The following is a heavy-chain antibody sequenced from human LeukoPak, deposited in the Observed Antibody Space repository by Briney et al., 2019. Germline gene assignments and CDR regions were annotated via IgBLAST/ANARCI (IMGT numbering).Heavy chain of an antibody. V-gene: IGHV3-48*01. D-gene: IGHD3-3*01. Sequence: GGSLRLSCAASGFTFSSYSMNWVRQAPGKGLEWVSYISSSSSTIYYADSVKGRFTISRDNAKNSLYLQMNSLRAEDTAVYYCARDPRIRFLEWSPLDRLDPWGQGTLVTVSS. J-gene: IGHJ5*02. CDR3: ARDPRIRFLEWSPLDRLDP. CDR1: GFTFSSYS. CDR2: ISSSSSTI.